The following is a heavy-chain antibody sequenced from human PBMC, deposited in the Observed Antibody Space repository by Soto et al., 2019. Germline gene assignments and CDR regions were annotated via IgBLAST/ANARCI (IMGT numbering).Heavy chain of an antibody. J-gene: IGHJ6*02. Sequence: ASVKVSCNASGGTFRSYALSLVRQAPGQGLEWMGGITPMFGTANYAQKFQGRVTITADESTSTTYMELSNLRSEDTAVFYCARAIVQVVYGGYYYYASDVWGRGTTVTVSS. CDR2: ITPMFGTA. CDR3: ARAIVQVVYGGYYYYASDV. V-gene: IGHV1-69*13. D-gene: IGHD2-8*01. CDR1: GGTFRSYA.